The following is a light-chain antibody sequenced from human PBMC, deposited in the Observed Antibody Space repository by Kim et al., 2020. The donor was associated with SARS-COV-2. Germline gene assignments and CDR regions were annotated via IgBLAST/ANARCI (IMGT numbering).Light chain of an antibody. CDR3: QQYHDWPLT. J-gene: IGKJ3*01. CDR1: QSVSTN. Sequence: GSPGERATLSCRASQSVSTNLAWYQQTPGQAPRLLIYSASNRATGIPARFSGSGSGTDFTLTISSLQSEDSAVYFCQQYHDWPLTFGPGTKVDIK. CDR2: SAS. V-gene: IGKV3-15*01.